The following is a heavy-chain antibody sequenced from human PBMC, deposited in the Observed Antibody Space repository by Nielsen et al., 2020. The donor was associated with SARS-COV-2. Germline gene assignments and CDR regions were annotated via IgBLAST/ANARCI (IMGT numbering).Heavy chain of an antibody. CDR1: GGSISSYY. Sequence: SETLSLTCTVSGGSISSYYWGWIRQPPGKGLEWIGSIYYSGSTYYNPSLKSRVTISVDTSKNQFSLKLSSVTAADTAVYYCAREVGAIYYFDYWGQGTLVTVSS. CDR3: AREVGAIYYFDY. V-gene: IGHV4-39*02. J-gene: IGHJ4*02. D-gene: IGHD1-26*01. CDR2: IYYSGST.